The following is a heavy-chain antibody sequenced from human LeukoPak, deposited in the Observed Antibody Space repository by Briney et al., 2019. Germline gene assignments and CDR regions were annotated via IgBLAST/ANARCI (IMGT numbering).Heavy chain of an antibody. CDR1: GFTFSSYG. D-gene: IGHD6-13*01. CDR3: AKGQSSSWAYYYYYMDV. J-gene: IGHJ6*03. CDR2: ISYDGSNK. V-gene: IGHV3-30*18. Sequence: PGGSVRLSCAASGFTFSSYGMHWVRQAPGKGLEWVAVISYDGSNKYYADSVKGRFTISRDNSKNTLYLQMNSLRAEDTAVYYCAKGQSSSWAYYYYYMDVWGKGTTVTVSS.